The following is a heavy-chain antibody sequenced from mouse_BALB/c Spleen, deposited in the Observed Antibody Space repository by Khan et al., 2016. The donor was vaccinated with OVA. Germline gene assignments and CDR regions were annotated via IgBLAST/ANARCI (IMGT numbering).Heavy chain of an antibody. CDR1: GFPFTNYG. D-gene: IGHD2-4*01. CDR2: IWSGGST. V-gene: IGHV2-2*02. J-gene: IGHJ3*01. CDR3: ARNYDYDEGLAY. Sequence: VQLVESGPGLVQPSQSLSITCTVSGFPFTNYGVHWVRQSPGKGLEWLGVIWSGGSTDYHAAFISRLSISKDNSKSQVFFKMNSLQPNDTAMYYCARNYDYDEGLAYWGQGTLVTVSA.